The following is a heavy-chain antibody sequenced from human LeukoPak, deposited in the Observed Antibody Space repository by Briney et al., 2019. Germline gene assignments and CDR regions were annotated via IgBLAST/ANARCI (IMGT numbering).Heavy chain of an antibody. J-gene: IGHJ4*02. CDR3: ARGAGYDFWSGYFDY. CDR2: ISSSSSYI. CDR1: GFTFSSYS. D-gene: IGHD3-3*01. Sequence: GGSLRLSCAASGFTFSSYSMNWVRQAPGKGLEWVSSISSSSSYIYYADSVKGRFTISRDNAKNSLYLQMNSLRAEDTAVYCCARGAGYDFWSGYFDYWGQGTLVTVSS. V-gene: IGHV3-21*01.